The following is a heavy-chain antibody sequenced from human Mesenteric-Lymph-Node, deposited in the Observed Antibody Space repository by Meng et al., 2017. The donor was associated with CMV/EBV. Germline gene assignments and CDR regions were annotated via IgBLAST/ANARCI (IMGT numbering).Heavy chain of an antibody. CDR2: ISYDGSNK. V-gene: IGHV3-30-3*01. CDR1: GFTFSSNA. CDR3: ARDPTGTYYGWFDP. D-gene: IGHD1-26*01. Sequence: GGSLRLSCAASGFTFSSNAMHWVRQAPGKGLEWVAVISYDGSNKYYTESVKGRFTISRDNSKNTLYLQMNSLRAEDTALYYCARDPTGTYYGWFDPWGQGTLVTSPQ. J-gene: IGHJ5*02.